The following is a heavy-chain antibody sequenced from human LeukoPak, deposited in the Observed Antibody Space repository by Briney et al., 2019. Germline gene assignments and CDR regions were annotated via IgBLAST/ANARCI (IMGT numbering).Heavy chain of an antibody. CDR3: ARDDAFDI. CDR2: INWNGGSK. Sequence: GGSLRLSCAASGFTFDNYGMRWVRQAPGKGLEWVPGINWNGGSKGYADSVKGRFTISRNNAKNSLYLQMNSLRAEDTALYYCARDDAFDIWGQGTMVTVSS. V-gene: IGHV3-20*04. J-gene: IGHJ3*02. CDR1: GFTFDNYG.